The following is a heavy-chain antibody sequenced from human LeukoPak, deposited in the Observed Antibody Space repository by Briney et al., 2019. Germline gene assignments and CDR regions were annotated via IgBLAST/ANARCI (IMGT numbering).Heavy chain of an antibody. V-gene: IGHV4-34*01. D-gene: IGHD2-2*01. Sequence: KPSETLSLTCAVYGGSFSGYYWSWIRQPPGKGLEWIGEINHSGSTNYNPSLKSRVIISVDTSKNQFSLKLSSVTAADTAVYYCARGWGQLLYYYYYGMDVWGQGTTVTVSS. CDR3: ARGWGQLLYYYYYGMDV. CDR2: INHSGST. J-gene: IGHJ6*02. CDR1: GGSFSGYY.